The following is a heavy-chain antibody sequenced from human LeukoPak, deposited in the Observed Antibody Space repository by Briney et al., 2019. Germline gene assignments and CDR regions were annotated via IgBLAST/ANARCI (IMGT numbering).Heavy chain of an antibody. CDR1: GFTFSSYN. CDR3: ARDAADLAVAFDY. CDR2: ISSGSSYI. V-gene: IGHV3-21*01. D-gene: IGHD6-19*01. J-gene: IGHJ4*02. Sequence: VGSLRLSCAASGFTFSSYNMNWVRQAPGKGLEWVSSISSGSSYISYADSMKGRFTISRDNAKNSLYLQMNSLRAEDTAVYYCARDAADLAVAFDYWGQGTLVTVSS.